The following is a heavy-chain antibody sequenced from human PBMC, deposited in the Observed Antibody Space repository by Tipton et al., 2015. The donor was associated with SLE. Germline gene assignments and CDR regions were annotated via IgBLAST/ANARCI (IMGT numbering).Heavy chain of an antibody. V-gene: IGHV4-31*03. CDR1: GVSTSSGGYF. D-gene: IGHD3-9*01. CDR3: VSSGYPLGTFES. CDR2: IHHSGTT. J-gene: IGHJ3*02. Sequence: TLSLTCTVSGVSTSSGGYFWNWIRHYPGKGLEWIGSIHHSGTTHYNPSLKSRVTLAVDTSKNQFSLKLSVVTAADTAVYYCVSSGYPLGTFESRGQGTMVTVS.